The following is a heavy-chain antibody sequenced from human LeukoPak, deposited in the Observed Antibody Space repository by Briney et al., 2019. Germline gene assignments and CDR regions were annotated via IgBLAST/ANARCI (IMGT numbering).Heavy chain of an antibody. CDR1: GFTFSGYG. Sequence: GRSLRLSCEVPGFTFSGYGMRWVRQAPGKGLEWVAVGWANGNTKYYADSVKGRFTISRDNSKNTLHLQIDSLRAEDTATYYCTRDNANRAYDYWGQGTLVAVSS. V-gene: IGHV3-33*01. CDR3: TRDNANRAYDY. D-gene: IGHD2-2*01. J-gene: IGHJ4*02. CDR2: GWANGNTK.